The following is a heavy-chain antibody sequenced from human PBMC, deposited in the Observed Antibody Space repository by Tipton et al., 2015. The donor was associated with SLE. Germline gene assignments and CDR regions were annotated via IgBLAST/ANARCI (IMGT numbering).Heavy chain of an antibody. J-gene: IGHJ4*02. V-gene: IGHV1-46*01. CDR3: ARAPGGGSYPDH. CDR1: GYTFTSYY. CDR2: INPSGGST. D-gene: IGHD1-26*01. Sequence: QSGAEVKKPGASVKVSCKASGYTFTSYYMHWVRQAPGQGLEWMGIINPSGGSTSYAQKFQGRVTMTRDTSISTAYMELSRLTSDDMAVYYCARAPGGGSYPDHWGQGTLVTVSS.